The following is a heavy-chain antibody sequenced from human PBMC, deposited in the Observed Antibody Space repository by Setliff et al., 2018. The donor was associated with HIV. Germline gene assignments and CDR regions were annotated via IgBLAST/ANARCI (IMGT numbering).Heavy chain of an antibody. CDR2: INPNGGFA. CDR3: ARDTAGGIAALNWFDP. Sequence: ASVKVSCKASGYPFSAFFIYWVRQVPGQGLEWLGWINPNGGFANYAQKFRGRVTLTRDTSISTAYMELSRLRSDDTAVYYCARDTAGGIAALNWFDPWGQGTVVTVSS. CDR1: GYPFSAFF. D-gene: IGHD6-13*01. J-gene: IGHJ5*02. V-gene: IGHV1-2*02.